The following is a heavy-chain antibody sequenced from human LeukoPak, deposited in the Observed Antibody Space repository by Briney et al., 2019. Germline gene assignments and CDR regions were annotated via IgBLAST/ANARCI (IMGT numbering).Heavy chain of an antibody. V-gene: IGHV3-66*02. CDR3: ARGELARRFDD. CDR1: GFTVSNNY. Sequence: GGSLRLSCAASGFTVSNNYMSWVRQAPGKGLEWVSVIYSGGTTYYTDSVKGRFTISRDNSQNTLYFQMNSLRAEDTAVYYCARGELARRFDDWGQGTLVTASS. J-gene: IGHJ4*02. CDR2: IYSGGTT. D-gene: IGHD3-10*01.